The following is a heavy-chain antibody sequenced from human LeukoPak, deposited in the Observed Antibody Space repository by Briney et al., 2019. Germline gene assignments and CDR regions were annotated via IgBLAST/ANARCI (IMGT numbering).Heavy chain of an antibody. D-gene: IGHD2-2*02. V-gene: IGHV1-2*02. J-gene: IGHJ4*02. CDR3: TSSDYTSSDY. CDR2: IDPRSGGT. Sequence: ASMKVSCKASGYTFTDCYMHWVRQAPGQGLEWMGWIDPRSGGTNFARKFQGRVTMTRDTSISTAYMELSRLTSDDTAVYYCTSSDYTSSDYWGQGTLVTVSS. CDR1: GYTFTDCY.